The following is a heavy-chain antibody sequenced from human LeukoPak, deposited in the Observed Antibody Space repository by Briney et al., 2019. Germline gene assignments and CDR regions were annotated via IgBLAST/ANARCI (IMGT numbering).Heavy chain of an antibody. Sequence: ASVKVSCKASGYTFTSYGISWVRQAPGQGLEWMGWISTYNGNTKYAQKLQGRVTMPTDTSTSTAYMELRGLRSDDTAVYYCARDQAATNTQVRFCLDWGQETLVTVS. D-gene: IGHD3-9*01. V-gene: IGHV1-18*01. CDR1: GYTFTSYG. J-gene: IGHJ4*02. CDR3: ARDQAATNTQVRFCLD. CDR2: ISTYNGNT.